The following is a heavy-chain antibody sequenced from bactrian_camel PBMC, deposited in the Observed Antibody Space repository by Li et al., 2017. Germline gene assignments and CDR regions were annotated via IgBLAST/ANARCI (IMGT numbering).Heavy chain of an antibody. CDR1: AVILNINC. V-gene: IGHV3S54*01. CDR2: IYVRGDET. CDR3: AANRYRPVIGCSPDHRGILT. Sequence: HVQLVESGGGSVPAGGSLTLSCTASAVILNINCMGWFRQSPGKSREPIAAIYVRGDETFYAVAVKGRFIISQDNAKSMVYLQMNSLKSEDTAMYYCAANRYRPVIGCSPDHRGILTGARGPRSPSP. D-gene: IGHD5*01. J-gene: IGHJ4*01.